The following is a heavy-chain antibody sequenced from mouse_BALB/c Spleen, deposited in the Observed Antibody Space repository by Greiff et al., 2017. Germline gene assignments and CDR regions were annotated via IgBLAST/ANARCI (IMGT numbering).Heavy chain of an antibody. CDR2: ISSGGSYT. CDR3: ARHGDTKAMDY. Sequence: EVMLVESGGDLVKPGGSLKLSCAASGFTFSSYGMSWVRQTPDKRLEWVATISSGGSYTYYPDSVKGRFTISRDNAKNTLYLQMSSLKSEDTAMYYCARHGDTKAMDYWGQGTSVTVSS. CDR1: GFTFSSYG. J-gene: IGHJ4*01. D-gene: IGHD2-12*01. V-gene: IGHV5-6*01.